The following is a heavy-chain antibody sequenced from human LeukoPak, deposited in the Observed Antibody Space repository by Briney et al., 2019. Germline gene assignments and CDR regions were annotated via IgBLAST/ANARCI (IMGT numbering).Heavy chain of an antibody. Sequence: SETLSLTCTVSGGSISSSDYYWARIRQPPGKGLEWIGAIHYTGSTIYKPSLKSRVAISVDTSKNQFSLKVTSVTAADTAVYHCARYSSSSGWFDPWGQGTLVTVSS. J-gene: IGHJ5*02. CDR3: ARYSSSSGWFDP. V-gene: IGHV4-39*01. CDR2: IHYTGST. D-gene: IGHD6-6*01. CDR1: GGSISSSDYY.